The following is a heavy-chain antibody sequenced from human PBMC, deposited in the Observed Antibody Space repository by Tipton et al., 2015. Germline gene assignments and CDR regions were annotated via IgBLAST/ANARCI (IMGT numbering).Heavy chain of an antibody. Sequence: QVQLVQSGAEVKKPGASVKVSCKASGYTFTAYGIIWVRQAPGQGLEWMGSINPINGVTHYKENFQGRVTMTRDTSTSTAYMELSRLTSDDTAVYYCARGEALWFGDLFNNYYGMDVWGQGTTVTVSS. CDR1: GYTFTAYG. CDR2: INPINGVT. J-gene: IGHJ6*02. CDR3: ARGEALWFGDLFNNYYGMDV. D-gene: IGHD3-10*01. V-gene: IGHV1-2*02.